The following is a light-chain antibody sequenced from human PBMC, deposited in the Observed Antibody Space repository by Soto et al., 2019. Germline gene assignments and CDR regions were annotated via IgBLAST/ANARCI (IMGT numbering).Light chain of an antibody. CDR2: EGS. J-gene: IGLJ2*01. Sequence: QSALTQPASVSGSPGQSITISCTGTSSDVGSYNLVSWYQQHPGKAPKLMIYEGSKRPSGVSNRFSGSKSGNTASLTISGLQAEDEADYCCCSYAGSSPVVFGGGTKVTVL. CDR3: CSYAGSSPVV. V-gene: IGLV2-23*01. CDR1: SSDVGSYNL.